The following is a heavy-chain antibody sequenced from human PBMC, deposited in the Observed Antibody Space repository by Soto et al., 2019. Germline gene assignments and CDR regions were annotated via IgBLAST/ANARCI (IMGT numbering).Heavy chain of an antibody. Sequence: EVQLVESGGGLVQPGGSLRLSCAASGFSFSSYAMNWVRQAPGKGLEWVSYISSTSSTIYYADSVKGRFTISRDNAENSLYLQMNSLRDEDTAVYFCARDRGYTGYDLQYWCQGALVIVSS. CDR1: GFSFSSYA. J-gene: IGHJ4*02. D-gene: IGHD5-12*01. CDR3: ARDRGYTGYDLQY. CDR2: ISSTSSTI. V-gene: IGHV3-48*02.